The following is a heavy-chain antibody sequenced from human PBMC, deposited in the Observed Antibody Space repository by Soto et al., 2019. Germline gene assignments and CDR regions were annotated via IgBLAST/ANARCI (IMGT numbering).Heavy chain of an antibody. CDR3: ARQGLAAAGNWFDP. J-gene: IGHJ5*02. V-gene: IGHV4-39*01. Sequence: SETLSLTCTVSGGXISSSSYYWGLIRQPPGKGLEWIGSIYYSGSTYYNPSLKRRVTISVDTSKNQFSLKLSSVTAADTAVYYCARQGLAAAGNWFDPWGQGTLVTVSS. CDR2: IYYSGST. CDR1: GGXISSSSYY. D-gene: IGHD6-13*01.